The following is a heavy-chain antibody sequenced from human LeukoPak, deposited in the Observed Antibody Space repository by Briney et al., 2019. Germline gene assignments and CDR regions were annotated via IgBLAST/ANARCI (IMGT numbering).Heavy chain of an antibody. CDR2: IYYSGST. CDR3: ARDGEGGENWFDP. CDR1: GGSISSYY. J-gene: IGHJ5*02. V-gene: IGHV4-59*12. Sequence: SEALSLTCTVSGGSISSYYWSWIRQPPGKGLEWIGYIYYSGSTNYNPSLKSRVTISVDTSKNQFSLKLSSVTAADTAVYYCARDGEGGENWFDPWGQGTLVTVSS. D-gene: IGHD3-16*01.